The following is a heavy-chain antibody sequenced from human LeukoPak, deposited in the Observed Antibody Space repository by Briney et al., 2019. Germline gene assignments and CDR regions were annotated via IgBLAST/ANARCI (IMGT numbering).Heavy chain of an antibody. CDR1: GFTFNSYA. D-gene: IGHD1-26*01. Sequence: SGGSLRLSCAASGFTFNSYAMSWVRQAPGKGLEWVANIEHDGTEKYYVDSVKGRFTLSRDNAKNSLFLQMNSLRAEDTAVYYCAMETRWELFDYWGQGILVTVSS. V-gene: IGHV3-7*04. J-gene: IGHJ4*02. CDR2: IEHDGTEK. CDR3: AMETRWELFDY.